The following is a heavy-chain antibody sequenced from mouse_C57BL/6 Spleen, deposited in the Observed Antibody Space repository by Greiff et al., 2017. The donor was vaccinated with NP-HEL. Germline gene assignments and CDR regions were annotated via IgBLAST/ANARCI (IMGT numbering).Heavy chain of an antibody. Sequence: VQLQQPGTELVKPGASGYTFTSYWMHWVKQRPGQGLEWIGNINPSNGGTNYNEKFKSKATLTVDKSSSTAYMQLSSLTSEDSAVYYCARTAQATSFAYWGQGTLVTVSA. CDR1: GYTFTSYW. CDR3: ARTAQATSFAY. J-gene: IGHJ3*01. CDR2: INPSNGGT. D-gene: IGHD3-2*02. V-gene: IGHV1-53*01.